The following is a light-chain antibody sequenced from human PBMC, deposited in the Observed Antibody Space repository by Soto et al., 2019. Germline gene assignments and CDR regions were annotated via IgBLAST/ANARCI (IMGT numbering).Light chain of an antibody. CDR3: QKSTNVST. CDR2: AAS. J-gene: IGKJ4*01. Sequence: DIQMTQSPSSLSASVGDRVTITCRASQGISNYLAWYQQIPGKVPKLLISAASTLQSGVPSRFSGSGSGTDFTLTISSLQPEDVATYYCQKSTNVSTFGSVPQVEI. V-gene: IGKV1-27*01. CDR1: QGISNY.